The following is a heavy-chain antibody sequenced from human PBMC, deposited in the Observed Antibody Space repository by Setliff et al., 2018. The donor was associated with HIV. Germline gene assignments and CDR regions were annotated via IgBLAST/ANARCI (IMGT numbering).Heavy chain of an antibody. Sequence: GGSLRLSCEASGFTLRSYAMYWVRQAPGKGLEWVAGISGAGATTYYADSVKGRFTISRDNSKNTLYLQMNSLTAEDTAVYYCAKDRSNIVATIADYWGQGTLVTVSS. J-gene: IGHJ4*02. CDR3: AKDRSNIVATIADY. V-gene: IGHV3-23*01. CDR2: ISGAGATT. CDR1: GFTLRSYA. D-gene: IGHD5-12*01.